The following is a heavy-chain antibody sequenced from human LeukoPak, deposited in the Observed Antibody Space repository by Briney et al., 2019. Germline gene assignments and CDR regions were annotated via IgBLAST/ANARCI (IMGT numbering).Heavy chain of an antibody. J-gene: IGHJ4*02. D-gene: IGHD6-19*01. Sequence: GGSLRLSCAASGFTFDDYAMHWVRQAPGKGLEWVSGISWNSGSIGYADSVKGRFTISRDNAKNSLYLQMNSLRAEDTALYYCAKGPYSSGWYPYGGIDYWGQGTLVTVSS. CDR2: ISWNSGSI. V-gene: IGHV3-9*01. CDR3: AKGPYSSGWYPYGGIDY. CDR1: GFTFDDYA.